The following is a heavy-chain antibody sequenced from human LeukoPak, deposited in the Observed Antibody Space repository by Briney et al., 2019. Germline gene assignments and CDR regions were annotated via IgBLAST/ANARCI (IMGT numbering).Heavy chain of an antibody. V-gene: IGHV4-38-2*01. J-gene: IGHJ6*03. CDR2: IFHSGNT. D-gene: IGHD6-13*01. Sequence: PSETLSLTCAVSGYSISRGYYWGSFRPPPGKGLEWIGCIFHSGNTYYNPSLRSRVSISVDTSKNHFSLKLTSVTAADSAVYYCARQGGISSPYYYYYMDVWGKGTTVTVSS. CDR1: GYSISRGYY. CDR3: ARQGGISSPYYYYYMDV.